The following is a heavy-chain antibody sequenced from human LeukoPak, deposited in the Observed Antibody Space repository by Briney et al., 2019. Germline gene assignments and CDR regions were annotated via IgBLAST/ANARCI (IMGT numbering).Heavy chain of an antibody. J-gene: IGHJ4*01. V-gene: IGHV4-34*01. CDR3: ATRDY. Sequence: SETLSLTCAVYGGSFSVYYWSWIRQPPGKGLEWIAEINHSGSTNYNPSLKSRVTISVDTSKNQFSLKLNSVTAADTAVNYCATRDYWGQGMMVTVSS. CDR2: INHSGST. CDR1: GGSFSVYY.